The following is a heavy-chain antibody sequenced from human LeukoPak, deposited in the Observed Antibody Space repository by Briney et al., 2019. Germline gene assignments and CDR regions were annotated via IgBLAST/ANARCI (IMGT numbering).Heavy chain of an antibody. Sequence: ASVKVSCKASGHTFTSYGISWVRQAPGQGLEWMGWISAYNGNTNYAQKLQGRVTMTTDTSTSTAYMELRSLRSDDTAVYYCARKALGYCSSTSCYNPYYYMDVWGKGTTVTVSS. CDR3: ARKALGYCSSTSCYNPYYYMDV. D-gene: IGHD2-2*02. J-gene: IGHJ6*03. V-gene: IGHV1-18*01. CDR1: GHTFTSYG. CDR2: ISAYNGNT.